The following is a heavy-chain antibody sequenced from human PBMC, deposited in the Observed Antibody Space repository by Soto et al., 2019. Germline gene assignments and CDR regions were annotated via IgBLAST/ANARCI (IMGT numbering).Heavy chain of an antibody. J-gene: IGHJ6*02. CDR2: IYYSGST. Sequence: QVQLQESGPGLVKPSQTLSLTCTVSGGSISSGGYYWSWIRQHPGKGLEWIGYIYYSGSTYYNPPLKSRVTISVDTSKNQFSLKPSSVTAADTAVYYCARAERRASYYYYYGMDVWGQGTTVTVSS. CDR3: ARAERRASYYYYYGMDV. V-gene: IGHV4-31*03. CDR1: GGSISSGGYY.